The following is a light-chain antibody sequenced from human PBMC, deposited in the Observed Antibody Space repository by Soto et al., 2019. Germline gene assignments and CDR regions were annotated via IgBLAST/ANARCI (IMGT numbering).Light chain of an antibody. V-gene: IGKV3-11*01. Sequence: EIVLTQSPATLSLSPGERSTLSCRASQSVSSYLAWYQQKPGHAPRLLIYDASNRATGIPARFSGGGSGTDFTLTIRSLEPEDFAVYYCQQSSNWITFGQGTRLEIK. CDR1: QSVSSY. CDR3: QQSSNWIT. J-gene: IGKJ5*01. CDR2: DAS.